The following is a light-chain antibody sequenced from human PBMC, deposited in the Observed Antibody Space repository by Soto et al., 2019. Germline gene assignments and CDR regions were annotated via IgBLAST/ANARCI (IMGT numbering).Light chain of an antibody. Sequence: QSALTQPPSASGSPGQSVTISCTGTSSDVGGYNYVSWYQQHPGKAPKLMIYEVSKRPSGVPDRFSGSKSGNTASLTVSGLQAEDEADYSCTTYAGSLVVFGVGTTLTVL. V-gene: IGLV2-8*01. J-gene: IGLJ2*01. CDR3: TTYAGSLVV. CDR2: EVS. CDR1: SSDVGGYNY.